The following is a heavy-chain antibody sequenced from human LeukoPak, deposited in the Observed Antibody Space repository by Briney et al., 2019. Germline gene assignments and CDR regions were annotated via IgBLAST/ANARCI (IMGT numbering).Heavy chain of an antibody. J-gene: IGHJ4*02. V-gene: IGHV3-7*01. CDR2: IKQDGSER. CDR1: GFMFSTYW. Sequence: GGSLRLSCAASGFMFSTYWMSWVRQAPGKGLEWVDNIKQDGSERYNVDSVKGRFTISRDNAKNSLYLQMNSLRVEDTAVYHCARGRYCSGGSCYGALGYYFDYWGQGTLVTVSS. CDR3: ARGRYCSGGSCYGALGYYFDY. D-gene: IGHD2-15*01.